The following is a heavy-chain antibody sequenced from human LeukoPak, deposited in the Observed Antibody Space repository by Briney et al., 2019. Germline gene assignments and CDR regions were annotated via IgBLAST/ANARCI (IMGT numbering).Heavy chain of an antibody. D-gene: IGHD5-18*01. CDR2: IYYSGST. CDR3: ARGGYSYGYGGMDV. Sequence: SETLFLTCTVSGGSISSYYWSWIRQPPGKGLEWIGYIYYSGSTNYNPSLKSRVTISVDTSKNQFSLKLSSVTAADTAVYYCARGGYSYGYGGMDVWGQGTTVTVSS. V-gene: IGHV4-59*01. CDR1: GGSISSYY. J-gene: IGHJ6*02.